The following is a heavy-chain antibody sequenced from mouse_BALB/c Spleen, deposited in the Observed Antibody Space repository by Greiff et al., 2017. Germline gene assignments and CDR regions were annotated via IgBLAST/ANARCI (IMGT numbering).Heavy chain of an antibody. CDR1: GYTFTNYW. CDR2: IYPGGGYT. D-gene: IGHD2-14*01. J-gene: IGHJ3*01. Sequence: VQLQQSGAELVRPGTSVKISCKASGYTFTNYWLGWVKQRPGHGLEWIGDIYPGGGYTNYNEKFKGKATLTADTSSSTAYMQLSSLTSEDSAVYFCARYRYDGAWFADWGQGTLVTVSA. V-gene: IGHV1-63*02. CDR3: ARYRYDGAWFAD.